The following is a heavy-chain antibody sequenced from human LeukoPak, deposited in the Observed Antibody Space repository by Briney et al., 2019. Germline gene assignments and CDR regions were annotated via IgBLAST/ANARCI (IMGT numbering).Heavy chain of an antibody. J-gene: IGHJ4*02. CDR2: INHSGST. CDR1: GGSFSGYY. V-gene: IGHV4-34*01. D-gene: IGHD3-22*01. CDR3: ARLTYYYDSSGYYYDRNFDY. Sequence: SETLSLTCAVYGGSFSGYYWSWIRQPPGKGLEWIGEINHSGSTNYNPSLKSRVTISVDTSKNQFSLKLSSVTAADTAVYYCARLTYYYDSSGYYYDRNFDYWGQGTLVTVSS.